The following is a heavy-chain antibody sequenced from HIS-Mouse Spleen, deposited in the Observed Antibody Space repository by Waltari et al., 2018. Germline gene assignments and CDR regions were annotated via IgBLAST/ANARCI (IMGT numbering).Heavy chain of an antibody. CDR2: MKPNSGNT. D-gene: IGHD3-3*01. V-gene: IGHV1-8*01. CDR3: ARVYYDFWSGYYY. J-gene: IGHJ4*02. CDR1: GYTFTSYD. Sequence: QVQLVQSGAEVKKPGASVKVSCKASGYTFTSYDINWVRQATGQGLEWMGRMKPNSGNTGDAKKFQGRVTMTRNTSISTAYMELSSLRSEDTAVYYCARVYYDFWSGYYYWGQGTLVTVSS.